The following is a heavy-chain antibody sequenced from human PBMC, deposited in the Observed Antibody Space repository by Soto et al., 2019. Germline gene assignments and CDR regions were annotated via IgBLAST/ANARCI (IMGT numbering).Heavy chain of an antibody. CDR2: IYSGGGI. CDR1: GFTVSSNY. V-gene: IGHV3-53*01. CDR3: AKDRPFDI. Sequence: GGSLRLSCAASGFTVSSNYISWVRQAPGKGLEWVSVIYSGGGIYYADSLMGRFTISRDNSKNTVYLQMNSLRAEDTAVYYCAKDRPFDIWGQGTRVTVS. J-gene: IGHJ3*02.